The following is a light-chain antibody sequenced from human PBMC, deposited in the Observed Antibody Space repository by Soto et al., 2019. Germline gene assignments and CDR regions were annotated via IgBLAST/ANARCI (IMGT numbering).Light chain of an antibody. V-gene: IGKV3-11*01. J-gene: IGKJ3*01. CDR3: QQRSNWPRFT. CDR1: QSVSSY. CDR2: DAS. Sequence: EIVLTQSPATLSLSPGERATLSCRASQSVSSYLAWYQQKPGQAPRLLIYDASNRATGIPARFSGSGSGTDFTLTISILEPEDFAVYYCQQRSNWPRFTFGPGNKVDIK.